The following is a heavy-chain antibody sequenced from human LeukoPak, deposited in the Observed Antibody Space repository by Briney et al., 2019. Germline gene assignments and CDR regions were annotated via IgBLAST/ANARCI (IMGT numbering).Heavy chain of an antibody. CDR3: AKGTYYYDSSGYYGGYYFDY. CDR2: ISGSGGST. D-gene: IGHD3-22*01. V-gene: IGHV3-23*01. Sequence: PGGSLRLSCAASGFTFSSYTMSWVRQAPGKGLEWVSAISGSGGSTYYADSVKGRFTISRDNSKNTLYLQMNSLRAEDTAVYYCAKGTYYYDSSGYYGGYYFDYWGQGTLVTVSS. CDR1: GFTFSSYT. J-gene: IGHJ4*02.